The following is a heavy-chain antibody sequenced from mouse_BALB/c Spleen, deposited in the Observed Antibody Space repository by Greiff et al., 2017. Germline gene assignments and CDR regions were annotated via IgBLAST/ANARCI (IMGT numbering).Heavy chain of an antibody. Sequence: VQLQQSGAELARPGASVKLSCKASGYTFTSYWMQWVKQRPGQGLEWIGAIYPGDGDTRYTQKFKGKATLTADKSSSTAYMQLSSLASEDSAVYYCARLDWDGFAYWGQGTLVTVSA. CDR3: ARLDWDGFAY. CDR1: GYTFTSYW. V-gene: IGHV1-87*01. CDR2: IYPGDGDT. D-gene: IGHD4-1*01. J-gene: IGHJ3*01.